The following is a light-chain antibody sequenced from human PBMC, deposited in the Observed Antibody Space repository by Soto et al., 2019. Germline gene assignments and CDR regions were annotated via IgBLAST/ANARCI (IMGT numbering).Light chain of an antibody. CDR2: DAS. V-gene: IGKV1-5*01. J-gene: IGKJ1*01. CDR1: QTITNW. CDR3: QQYKSFWT. Sequence: IEMTQSPSILSASVGDRVTITFRSSQTITNWLAWYQQKPGKAPRLLIYDASSLESWVPSRFSGSGSGTEFTLTISSLQSEDFATYYCQQYKSFWTFGQGTKVDIK.